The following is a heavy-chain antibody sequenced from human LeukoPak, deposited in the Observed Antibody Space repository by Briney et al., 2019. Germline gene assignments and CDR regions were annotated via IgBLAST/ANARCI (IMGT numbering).Heavy chain of an antibody. CDR2: IYRSGSA. Sequence: SETLSLACAVSGASITIDYWWSWVRQSPGKGLEWIGEIYRSGSANYNPSLKSRVIISIDKSKNQFSLNMNSVTAADTAVYYCVRNAAYCLDVWGQGTTVSVSS. J-gene: IGHJ6*02. V-gene: IGHV4-4*02. CDR1: GASITIDYW. CDR3: VRNAAYCLDV.